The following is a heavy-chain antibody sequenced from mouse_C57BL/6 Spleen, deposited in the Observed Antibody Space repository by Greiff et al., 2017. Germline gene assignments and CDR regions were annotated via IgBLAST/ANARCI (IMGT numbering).Heavy chain of an antibody. V-gene: IGHV1-53*01. Sequence: QVQLQQPGTELVKPGASVKLSCKASGYTFTSYWMHWVKQRPGQGLEWIGNINPSNGGTNYNEKFKSKATLTVDKSSSTAYMQLSSLTSADSSVYYCARSRGNSDYYAMDYWGQGTSVTVSS. CDR2: INPSNGGT. CDR1: GYTFTSYW. CDR3: ARSRGNSDYYAMDY. J-gene: IGHJ4*01. D-gene: IGHD2-1*01.